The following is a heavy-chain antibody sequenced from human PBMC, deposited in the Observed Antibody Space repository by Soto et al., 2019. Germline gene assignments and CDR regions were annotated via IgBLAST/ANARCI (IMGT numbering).Heavy chain of an antibody. CDR1: GYTFTSYG. CDR2: ISAYNGNT. Sequence: ASVKVSCKASGYTFTSYGISWVRQAPGQGLEWMGWISAYNGNTNYAQKLQGRVTMTTDTSTSTAYMELRSLRSDDTAVYYCARDKFWDYYYDSSGYFPFDYWGQGTLVTVSS. J-gene: IGHJ4*02. D-gene: IGHD3-22*01. V-gene: IGHV1-18*01. CDR3: ARDKFWDYYYDSSGYFPFDY.